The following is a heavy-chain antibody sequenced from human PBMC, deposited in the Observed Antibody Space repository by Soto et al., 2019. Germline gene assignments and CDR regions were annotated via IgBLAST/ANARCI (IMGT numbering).Heavy chain of an antibody. J-gene: IGHJ5*02. CDR2: ISSSSSYI. CDR3: AREGGGVGAVNWFDP. CDR1: GFTFSSYS. V-gene: IGHV3-21*04. D-gene: IGHD1-26*01. Sequence: GGSLRLSCAASGFTFSSYSMNWVRQAPGKGLEWVSSISSSSSYIYYADSVKGRFTISRDNAKNSLYLQMNSLRAEDTAVYYCAREGGGVGAVNWFDPWGQGTLVTVSS.